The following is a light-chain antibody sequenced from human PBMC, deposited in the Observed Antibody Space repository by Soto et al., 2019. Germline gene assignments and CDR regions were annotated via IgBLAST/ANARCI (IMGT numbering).Light chain of an antibody. CDR1: QSISSN. CDR2: DAA. J-gene: IGKJ1*01. Sequence: EIVMTQSPATLSVSPGERATLSCRASQSISSNLAWDQQKPGQAPRLLIYDAATRATGLPARFSGSGSGTEFTLTISSLQSEDFAIYYCQQYNNWPRTFGQGTKVDIK. CDR3: QQYNNWPRT. V-gene: IGKV3-15*01.